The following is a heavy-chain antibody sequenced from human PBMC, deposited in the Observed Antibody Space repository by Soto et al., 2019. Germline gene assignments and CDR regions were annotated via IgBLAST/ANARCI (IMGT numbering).Heavy chain of an antibody. Sequence: GGSLRLSCAASGFTFSSYAMSWVRQAPGKGLEWVSAISGSGGSTYYADSVKGRFTISRDNSKNTLYLQMNSLRAEDTAVYYCAKGVYKGTRVALLYFDYWGQGTLVTVSS. CDR1: GFTFSSYA. CDR2: ISGSGGST. J-gene: IGHJ4*02. CDR3: AKGVYKGTRVALLYFDY. D-gene: IGHD5-12*01. V-gene: IGHV3-23*01.